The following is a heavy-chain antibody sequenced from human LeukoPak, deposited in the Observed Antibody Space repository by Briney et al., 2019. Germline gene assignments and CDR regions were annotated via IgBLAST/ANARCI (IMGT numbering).Heavy chain of an antibody. J-gene: IGHJ6*02. D-gene: IGHD1-26*01. CDR3: ARDGYSGSYSLSYYYGMDV. Sequence: GGSLRLSCAASGFSVNTNYMSWVRQAPGKGLEWVSVIYSGGSTYYADSVKGRFTISGDNSKNTLYLQMNSLRAEDTAVYYCARDGYSGSYSLSYYYGMDVWGQGTTVTVSS. V-gene: IGHV3-53*01. CDR2: IYSGGST. CDR1: GFSVNTNY.